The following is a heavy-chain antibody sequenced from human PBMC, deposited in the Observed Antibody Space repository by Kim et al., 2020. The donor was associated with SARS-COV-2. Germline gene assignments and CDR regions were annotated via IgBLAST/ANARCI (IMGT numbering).Heavy chain of an antibody. CDR3: AVWLETNYYYYGMDV. D-gene: IGHD6-19*01. V-gene: IGHV1-8*01. Sequence: ASVKVSCKASGYTFTSYDINWVRQATGQGLEWMGWMNPNSGNTGYAQKLQGRVTMTRNTSISTAYMELSSLRSEDTAVYYCAVWLETNYYYYGMDVWGQGTTVTVS. CDR2: MNPNSGNT. CDR1: GYTFTSYD. J-gene: IGHJ6*02.